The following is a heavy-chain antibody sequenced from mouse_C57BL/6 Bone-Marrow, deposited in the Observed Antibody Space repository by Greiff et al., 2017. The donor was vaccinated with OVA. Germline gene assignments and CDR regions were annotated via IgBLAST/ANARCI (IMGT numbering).Heavy chain of an antibody. CDR1: GFTFSSYG. D-gene: IGHD2-5*01. CDR3: ARNSNSYFHY. J-gene: IGHJ2*01. V-gene: IGHV5-6*01. Sequence: EVMLVESGGDLVKPGGSLKLSCAASGFTFSSYGMSWVRQTPDKRLEWVATISSGGSYTYYPDSVKGRFTISRDNAKNTLYLQMSSLKSEDTAMYYCARNSNSYFHYWGQGTTLTVSS. CDR2: ISSGGSYT.